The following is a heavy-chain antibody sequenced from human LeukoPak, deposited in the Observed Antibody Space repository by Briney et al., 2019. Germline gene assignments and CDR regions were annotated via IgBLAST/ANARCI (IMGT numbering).Heavy chain of an antibody. J-gene: IGHJ4*02. V-gene: IGHV3-23*01. D-gene: IGHD3-3*01. Sequence: GGSLRLSCAASGLAFSSYAMSWVRQAPGKGLEWVSTISVASNTFYADSVKGRFTISRDNSRNTVYLQMTSLRADGTVVYYCADYGVSGVRNNFYWGQGTLVTVSS. CDR1: GLAFSSYA. CDR2: ISVASNT. CDR3: ADYGVSGVRNNFY.